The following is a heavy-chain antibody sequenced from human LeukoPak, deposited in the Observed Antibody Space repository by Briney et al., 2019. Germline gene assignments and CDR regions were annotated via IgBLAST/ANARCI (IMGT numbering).Heavy chain of an antibody. CDR2: VHPGDSDA. J-gene: IGHJ4*02. V-gene: IGHV5-51*01. Sequence: GESLKISCKGFGYTFTSYWIGWVRQMPGKGLEWMGIVHPGDSDARYSPSFRGQVTISVDKSITTAYLQWSSLKASDTAMYYCARSPWNSYDYWGQGTLVTVSS. CDR3: ARSPWNSYDY. CDR1: GYTFTSYW. D-gene: IGHD5-12*01.